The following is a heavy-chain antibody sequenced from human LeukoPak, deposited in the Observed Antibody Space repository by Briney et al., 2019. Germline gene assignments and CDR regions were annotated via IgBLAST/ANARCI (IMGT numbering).Heavy chain of an antibody. V-gene: IGHV4-61*02. Sequence: TLSLTCTVSGGSISSGSYYWSWIRQPAGKGLEWIGRIYTSGSTNYNPSLKSRVTISVDTSKNQFSLKLSSVTAADTAVYYCARDDGDSNYWGQGTLVTVSS. J-gene: IGHJ4*02. CDR1: GGSISSGSYY. CDR3: ARDDGDSNY. D-gene: IGHD4-17*01. CDR2: IYTSGST.